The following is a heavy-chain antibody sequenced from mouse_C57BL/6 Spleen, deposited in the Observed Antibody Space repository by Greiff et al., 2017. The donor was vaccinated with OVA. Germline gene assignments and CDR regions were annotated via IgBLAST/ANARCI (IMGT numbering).Heavy chain of an antibody. CDR3: ASPRYSNDGYFDV. J-gene: IGHJ1*03. V-gene: IGHV14-2*01. CDR2: IDPEDGET. Sequence: VQLQQSGAELVKPGASVKLSCTASGFTFTDYYMHWVKQRTEQGLEWIGRIDPEDGETKYAPKFQGKATITADTSSNTAYLQLSSLTSEDTAVYYCASPRYSNDGYFDVWGTGTTVTVSS. D-gene: IGHD2-12*01. CDR1: GFTFTDYY.